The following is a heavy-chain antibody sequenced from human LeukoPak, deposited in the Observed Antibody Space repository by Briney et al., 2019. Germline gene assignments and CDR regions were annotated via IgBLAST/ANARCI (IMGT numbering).Heavy chain of an antibody. J-gene: IGHJ4*02. V-gene: IGHV1-18*01. CDR3: ARAGHRRYYYDNGYDY. D-gene: IGHD3-22*01. Sequence: GASVKVSCKASGYTFSNFGISWVRQAPGQGLEWVGWISAYNGDIKYGQKFQGRVTMTTDISASTAYMELRSLTSDDTAVYFCARAGHRRYYYDNGYDYWGQGTLVTVSS. CDR1: GYTFSNFG. CDR2: ISAYNGDI.